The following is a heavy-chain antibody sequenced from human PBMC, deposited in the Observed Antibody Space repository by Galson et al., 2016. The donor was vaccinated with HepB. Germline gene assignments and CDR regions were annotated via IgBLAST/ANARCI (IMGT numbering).Heavy chain of an antibody. Sequence: SVKVSCKASGYTFTGNYMHWVRQAPGQGLEWMGWINPSSGGTNYAQKFQGRVTMTRDRSITTAYMELSRLRSDDTAVYYCARICSGANCLDVFDLWGQGTRVTVSS. J-gene: IGHJ3*01. D-gene: IGHD2-15*01. CDR2: INPSSGGT. CDR1: GYTFTGNY. CDR3: ARICSGANCLDVFDL. V-gene: IGHV1-2*02.